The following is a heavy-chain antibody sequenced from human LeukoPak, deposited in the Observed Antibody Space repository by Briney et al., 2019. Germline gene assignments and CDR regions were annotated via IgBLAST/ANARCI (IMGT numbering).Heavy chain of an antibody. Sequence: SETLSLTCAVYGGSFSGYYWSWVRQAPGKGLEWIGGINHSGSTRYNPSLKSRVTISVDTSKNQFSLSLSSVTAADTAVYYCARYHQPSGPNWLDRWGQGTLVTVSS. CDR1: GGSFSGYY. J-gene: IGHJ5*02. CDR2: INHSGST. D-gene: IGHD2-15*01. CDR3: ARYHQPSGPNWLDR. V-gene: IGHV4-34*01.